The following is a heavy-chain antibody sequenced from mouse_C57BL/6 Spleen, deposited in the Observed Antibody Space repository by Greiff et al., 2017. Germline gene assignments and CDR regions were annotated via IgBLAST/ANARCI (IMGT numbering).Heavy chain of an antibody. CDR1: GYAFSSSW. J-gene: IGHJ3*01. CDR3: AKGQLRPFAY. CDR2: IYPGDGDT. D-gene: IGHD3-2*02. V-gene: IGHV1-82*01. Sequence: VKLQESGPELVKPGASVKISCKASGYAFSSSWMNWVKQRPGKGLEWIGRIYPGDGDTNYNGKFKGKATLTADKSSSTAYMQLSSLTSEDSAVYFCAKGQLRPFAYWGQGTLVTVSA.